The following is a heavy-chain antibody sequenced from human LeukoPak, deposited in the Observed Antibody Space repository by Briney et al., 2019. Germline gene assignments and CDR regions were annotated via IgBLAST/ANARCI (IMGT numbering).Heavy chain of an antibody. Sequence: GGSQRLSCAVSGFTFSIYSINWVRQAPGKGLEWISSFTGTGNYIHYADSVKGRFTISGDNAKNSVYLQMNSLRAEDTAMYFCARDVGLGKGGFDYWGQGALVTVSS. CDR2: FTGTGNYI. CDR3: ARDVGLGKGGFDY. V-gene: IGHV3-21*01. J-gene: IGHJ4*02. CDR1: GFTFSIYS. D-gene: IGHD1-26*01.